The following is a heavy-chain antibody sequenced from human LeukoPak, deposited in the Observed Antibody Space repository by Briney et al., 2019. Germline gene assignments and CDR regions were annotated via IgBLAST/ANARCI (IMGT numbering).Heavy chain of an antibody. Sequence: GRSLSLSCAASGFTFSSYAMHWVRQAPGKGLEWVAVISYDGSNKYYADSVKGRFTISRDNSKNTLYLQMNSLRAEDTAVYYCARDFNGGEYSSSQPGVWGQGTLVTVSS. V-gene: IGHV3-30*01. D-gene: IGHD6-6*01. J-gene: IGHJ4*02. CDR3: ARDFNGGEYSSSQPGV. CDR2: ISYDGSNK. CDR1: GFTFSSYA.